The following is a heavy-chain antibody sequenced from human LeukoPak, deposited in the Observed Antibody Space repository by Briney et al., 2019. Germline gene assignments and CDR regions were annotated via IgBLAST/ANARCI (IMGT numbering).Heavy chain of an antibody. CDR1: GGSISSGDYY. J-gene: IGHJ4*02. CDR3: ARALGPEIDY. Sequence: SETLSLTCTVSGGSISSGDYYWSWIRQPPGKGLEWIGYIHDSGSTYYTPSLKSRIAISVDRSKNQISLKLSSVTAADTAVYYCARALGPEIDYWGQGTLVTVSS. CDR2: IHDSGST. D-gene: IGHD1-14*01. V-gene: IGHV4-30-4*01.